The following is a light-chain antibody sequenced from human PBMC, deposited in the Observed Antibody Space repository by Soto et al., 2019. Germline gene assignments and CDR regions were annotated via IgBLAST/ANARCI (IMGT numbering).Light chain of an antibody. CDR2: KAS. Sequence: DIQMTQSASTLSGSVGDRVTITCRASQTISSWLAWYQQKPGKAPKLLSYKASTLKSGVPSRFSGSGSGTEFTLTISSLQPDDFATYYCQQYNSYWTFGQGTKVDIK. CDR3: QQYNSYWT. V-gene: IGKV1-5*03. J-gene: IGKJ1*01. CDR1: QTISSW.